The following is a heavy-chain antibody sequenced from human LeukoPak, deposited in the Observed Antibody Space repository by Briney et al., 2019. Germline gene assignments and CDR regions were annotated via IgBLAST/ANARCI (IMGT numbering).Heavy chain of an antibody. CDR3: ARDRIAVAGKGCWLAEYFQH. J-gene: IGHJ1*01. Sequence: ASVKVSCKASGYTFTSYGISWVRQAPGQGLEWMGWISAYNGNTNYAQKLQGRVTMTTDTSTSTAYMELRSLRSDDTAVYYCARDRIAVAGKGCWLAEYFQHWGQGTLVTVSS. V-gene: IGHV1-18*04. D-gene: IGHD6-19*01. CDR2: ISAYNGNT. CDR1: GYTFTSYG.